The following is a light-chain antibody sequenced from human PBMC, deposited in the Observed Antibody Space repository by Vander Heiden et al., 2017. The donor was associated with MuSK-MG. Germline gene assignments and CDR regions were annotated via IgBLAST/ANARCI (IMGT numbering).Light chain of an antibody. CDR1: QSLLHTNGYNY. CDR2: LGS. V-gene: IGKV2-28*01. J-gene: IGKJ1*01. CDR3: RQALQSTWT. Sequence: DIVMTQSPLSLSVTPGEPASISRRSSQSLLHTNGYNYLDWYLQKPGQSPQLLIYLGSNRASGVPDRFSVSGSGTDFTLKISRVEAEDVGVYYCRQALQSTWTFGQGTKVEIK.